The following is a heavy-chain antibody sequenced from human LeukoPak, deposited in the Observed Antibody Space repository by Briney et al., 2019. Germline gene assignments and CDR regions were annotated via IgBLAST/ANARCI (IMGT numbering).Heavy chain of an antibody. D-gene: IGHD3-10*01. CDR2: LYYSGNT. V-gene: IGHV4-59*01. CDR3: ARDYSGSGSRWDY. CDR1: GGSI. J-gene: IGHJ4*02. Sequence: SETLSLTCTVSGGSIRQPPGKGLEWIGNLYYSGNTNYNPSLKSRVTISVDTSKNQFSLKLSSVTAADTAVYYCARDYSGSGSRWDYWGQGTLVTVSS.